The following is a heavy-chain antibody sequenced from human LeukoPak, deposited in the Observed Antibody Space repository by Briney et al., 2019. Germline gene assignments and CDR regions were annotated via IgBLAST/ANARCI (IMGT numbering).Heavy chain of an antibody. V-gene: IGHV3-11*01. D-gene: IGHD3-10*01. CDR3: ARVTTYYYAKGPAFDI. J-gene: IGHJ3*02. CDR2: ISSSGSTI. CDR1: GFTFSDYY. Sequence: PGGSLRLSCAASGFTFSDYYMSWIRQAPGKGLEWVSYISSSGSTIYYADSVKGRFTISRDNAKNSLYLQMNSLRAEDTAVYYCARVTTYYYAKGPAFDIWGQGTMVTVSS.